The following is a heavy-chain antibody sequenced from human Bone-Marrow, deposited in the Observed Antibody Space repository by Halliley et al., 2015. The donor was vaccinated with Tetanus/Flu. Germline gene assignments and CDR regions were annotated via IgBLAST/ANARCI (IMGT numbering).Heavy chain of an antibody. CDR3: AKDPAGDDWGYFDL. J-gene: IGHJ2*01. V-gene: IGHV3-30*02. Sequence: ESVKGRFTISRDNSKNTLYLQMNSLRADDTAVYHCAKDPAGDDWGYFDLWGRGTLVTASS. D-gene: IGHD3-9*01.